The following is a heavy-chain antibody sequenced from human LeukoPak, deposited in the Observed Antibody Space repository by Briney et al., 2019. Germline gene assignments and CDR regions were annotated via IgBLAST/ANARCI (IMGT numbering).Heavy chain of an antibody. V-gene: IGHV1-8*03. CDR3: ARRGFFTAGDYYYMDV. J-gene: IGHJ6*03. CDR1: GYTFTSYD. Sequence: GASVKVSCKASGYTFTSYDINWVRQATGQGLEWMGWMNPNSGNTGYAQKFQGRVTITRNTSISTAYMELSSLRSEDTAVYYCARRGFFTAGDYYYMDVWGKGTTVTVSS. D-gene: IGHD2-21*02. CDR2: MNPNSGNT.